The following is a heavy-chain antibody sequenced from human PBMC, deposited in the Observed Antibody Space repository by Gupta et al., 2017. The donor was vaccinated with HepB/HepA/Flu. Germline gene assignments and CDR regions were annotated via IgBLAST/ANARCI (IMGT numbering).Heavy chain of an antibody. Sequence: QVQLVQSGAEVKKPGASVKVSCKASGYTFTSYYMHWVRQAPGQGLEWMGIINPSGGSKSYAQKGQGRVTMTRETSTSTGYMERSSMRAEDKAVYYCALTRWGGDCYYIDYWGQGNLVTVSS. D-gene: IGHD2-21*02. J-gene: IGHJ4*02. CDR2: INPSGGSK. CDR1: GYTFTSYY. CDR3: ALTRWGGDCYYIDY. V-gene: IGHV1-46*01.